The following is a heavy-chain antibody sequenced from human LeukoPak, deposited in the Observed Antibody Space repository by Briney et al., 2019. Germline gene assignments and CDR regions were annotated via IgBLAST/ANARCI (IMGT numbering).Heavy chain of an antibody. Sequence: PGGSLRLSCAASGFTFSSYSMNWGRQAPGKGLEWVSSISSSSSYIYYADSVKGRFTISRDNAKNSLYLQMNSLRAEDTAVYYCARETGHYYDSSGSTLFDYWGQGTLVTVSS. CDR2: ISSSSSYI. D-gene: IGHD3-22*01. CDR3: ARETGHYYDSSGSTLFDY. V-gene: IGHV3-21*01. J-gene: IGHJ4*02. CDR1: GFTFSSYS.